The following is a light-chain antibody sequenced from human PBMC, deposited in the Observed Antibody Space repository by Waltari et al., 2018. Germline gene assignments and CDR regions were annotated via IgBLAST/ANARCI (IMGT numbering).Light chain of an antibody. CDR3: CSYAGSSTFV. Sequence: QSALTQPASVSGSPGQSITISCTGTSSDVGSYNLFSWYQQHPGKAPKLMVYGVSKRPSGVSYRFSGSKSGNTASLTISGLQAEDEADYYCCSYAGSSTFVFGTGTNVTVL. V-gene: IGLV2-23*02. CDR2: GVS. J-gene: IGLJ1*01. CDR1: SSDVGSYNL.